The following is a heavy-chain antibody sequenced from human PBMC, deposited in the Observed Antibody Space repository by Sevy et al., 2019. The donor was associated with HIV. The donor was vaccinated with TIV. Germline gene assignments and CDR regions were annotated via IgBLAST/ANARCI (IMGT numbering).Heavy chain of an antibody. CDR3: ARRAYGSSHYFDY. Sequence: SETLSLTCSVSGDSITSSSYYWGWIRQPPGKGLEWIGIIYYRGNTYYNPSLKSRVTIFVDTSKNHFSLKLTSVTAADTAFYSCARRAYGSSHYFDYWGQGTLVTVSS. V-gene: IGHV4-39*02. CDR1: GDSITSSSYY. J-gene: IGHJ4*02. CDR2: IYYRGNT. D-gene: IGHD6-13*01.